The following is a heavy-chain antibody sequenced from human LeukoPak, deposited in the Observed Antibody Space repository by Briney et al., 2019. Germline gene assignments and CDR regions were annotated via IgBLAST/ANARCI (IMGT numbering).Heavy chain of an antibody. V-gene: IGHV4-59*08. D-gene: IGHD3-9*01. CDR3: ARRTRNYDILTGYYEDNWFDP. Sequence: ETLSLTCTVSGGSISSYYWSWIRPPPGKGLEWIGYIYYSGSTNYNPSLKSRVTISVDTSKNQFSLKLSSVTAADTAVYYCARRTRNYDILTGYYEDNWFDPWGQGTLVTVSS. CDR1: GGSISSYY. J-gene: IGHJ5*02. CDR2: IYYSGST.